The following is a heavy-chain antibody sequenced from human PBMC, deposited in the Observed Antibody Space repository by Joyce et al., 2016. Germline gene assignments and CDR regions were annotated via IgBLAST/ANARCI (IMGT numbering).Heavy chain of an antibody. J-gene: IGHJ5*02. CDR1: GFSFRYFW. Sequence: EVYLVESGGGLVQPGGSLRLSCAASGFSFRYFWMDWFRQAPGKGMEWVAQINEDGSEKNYMDSLRGRFTISRDNAKNSVDLQINSLRVEDTAVYYCTRGSGTGWFDPWGQGTLVTVSS. CDR3: TRGSGTGWFDP. V-gene: IGHV3-7*03. D-gene: IGHD6-13*01. CDR2: INEDGSEK.